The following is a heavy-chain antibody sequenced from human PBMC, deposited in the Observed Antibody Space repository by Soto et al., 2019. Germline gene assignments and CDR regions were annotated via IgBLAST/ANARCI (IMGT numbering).Heavy chain of an antibody. CDR1: GFTFSSYS. CDR2: ISSSSSYI. D-gene: IGHD5-18*01. Sequence: EVQLVESGGGLVKPGGSLRLSCAASGFTFSSYSMNWVRQAPGKGLEWVSSISSSSSYIYYADSVKGRFTISRDNAKNSLYLQMNSLRAEDTAVYDCARDHILTGLWGYYMEVWGKGTTVTVSS. J-gene: IGHJ6*03. CDR3: ARDHILTGLWGYYMEV. V-gene: IGHV3-21*01.